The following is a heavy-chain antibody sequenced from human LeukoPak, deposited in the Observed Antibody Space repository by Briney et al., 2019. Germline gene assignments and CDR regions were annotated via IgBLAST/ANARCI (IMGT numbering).Heavy chain of an antibody. Sequence: GGSLRLSCAASGFPFSSHGMSWVRQAPGKGLVWVSRINSDGSSTSYADSVKGRFTISRDNAKNSLYLQMNSLRAEDTAVYYCARDALIDYGDYVAIDAFDIWGQGTMVTVSS. CDR1: GFPFSSHG. CDR3: ARDALIDYGDYVAIDAFDI. CDR2: INSDGSST. J-gene: IGHJ3*02. D-gene: IGHD4-17*01. V-gene: IGHV3-74*01.